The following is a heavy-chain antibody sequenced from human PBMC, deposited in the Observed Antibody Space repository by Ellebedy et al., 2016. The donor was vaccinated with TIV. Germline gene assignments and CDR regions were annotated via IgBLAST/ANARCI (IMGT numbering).Heavy chain of an antibody. D-gene: IGHD3-16*01. CDR3: ARGMKVGIVWHYFDD. J-gene: IGHJ4*02. CDR1: GYTFTGYY. Sequence: ASVKVSCKASGYTFTGYYLHWVRQAPGQGLEWMGWINPNSGGTNYAQKFQGWVTMTRDTSISTAYVDLSRLKSEDPAVYYCARGMKVGIVWHYFDDWGQGTLVTVSS. V-gene: IGHV1-2*04. CDR2: INPNSGGT.